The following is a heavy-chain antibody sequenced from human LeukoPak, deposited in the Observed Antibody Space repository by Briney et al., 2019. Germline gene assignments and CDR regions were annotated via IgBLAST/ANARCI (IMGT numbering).Heavy chain of an antibody. CDR1: GFTFSSYS. CDR2: ISSSSSTI. D-gene: IGHD3-3*01. Sequence: PGGSLRLSCAASGFTFSSYSMNWVRQAPGKGLEWVSYISSSSSTIYYADSVKGRLTISRDNAKNSLYLQMNSLRAEDTAVYYCARADYDFWSRYYYMDVWGKGTTVTVSS. V-gene: IGHV3-48*01. J-gene: IGHJ6*03. CDR3: ARADYDFWSRYYYMDV.